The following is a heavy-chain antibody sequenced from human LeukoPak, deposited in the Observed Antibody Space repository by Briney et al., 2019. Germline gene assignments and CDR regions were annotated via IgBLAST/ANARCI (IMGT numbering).Heavy chain of an antibody. Sequence: SQTLSLTCTVSGGTLSSGGYYWRWLRQHPGTGLEWLGYIYYSGSTYYNPSLKSRVTISVDTSKNQFSLKLSSVTAADTAVYYCARAEAAASGCWFDPWGQGTLVTVSS. J-gene: IGHJ5*02. CDR1: GGTLSSGGYY. V-gene: IGHV4-31*03. CDR3: ARAEAAASGCWFDP. D-gene: IGHD2-2*01. CDR2: IYYSGST.